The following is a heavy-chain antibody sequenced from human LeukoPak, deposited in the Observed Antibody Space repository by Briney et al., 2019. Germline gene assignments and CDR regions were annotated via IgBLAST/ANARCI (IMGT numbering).Heavy chain of an antibody. Sequence: PSQTLSLTCTVSGGSISSGDYYWSWIRQPPGKGLEWIGYIYYSGSTYYNPSLKSRVTISVDTSKNQFSLKLSSVTAADTAVYYCARVPAPGIAAAGTRAGWFDPWGQGTLVNVSS. CDR3: ARVPAPGIAAAGTRAGWFDP. J-gene: IGHJ5*02. CDR1: GGSISSGDYY. CDR2: IYYSGST. D-gene: IGHD6-13*01. V-gene: IGHV4-30-4*01.